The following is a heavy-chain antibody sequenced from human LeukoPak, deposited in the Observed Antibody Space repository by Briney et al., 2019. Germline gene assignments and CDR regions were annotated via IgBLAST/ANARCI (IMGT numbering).Heavy chain of an antibody. J-gene: IGHJ6*03. V-gene: IGHV3-30*02. D-gene: IGHD3-3*01. CDR1: GFNLTKYG. CDR2: MREDRSSE. CDR3: AKDQLFWSHYYHYMDV. Sequence: PGGSLRLSCEAAGFNLTKYGMHWVRQAPGKGLEWLAFMREDRSSEKIGDSVKGRFTISRDNSKNTVYLEMNSLTTEDTAVYYCAKDQLFWSHYYHYMDVWGIGTTVTVSS.